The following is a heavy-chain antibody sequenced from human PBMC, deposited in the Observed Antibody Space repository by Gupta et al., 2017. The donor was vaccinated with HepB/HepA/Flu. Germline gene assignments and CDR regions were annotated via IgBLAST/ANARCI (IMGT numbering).Heavy chain of an antibody. CDR1: GFTSRTNY. CDR3: ARDAYYDDSSGYYSEEDV. Sequence: EVQLVESGGGLVQPGGSLSPSGAPSGFTSRTNYMRWFPQPPGKGLEWVSVIYSGGSTYYADSVKGRFTISRDNSKNTLYRQMNSLRAEDTAVYYCARDAYYDDSSGYYSEEDVWGQGTTVTVSS. D-gene: IGHD3-22*01. V-gene: IGHV3-66*01. J-gene: IGHJ6*02. CDR2: IYSGGST.